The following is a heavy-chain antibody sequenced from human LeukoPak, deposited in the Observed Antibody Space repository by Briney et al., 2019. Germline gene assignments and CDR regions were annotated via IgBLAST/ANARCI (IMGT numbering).Heavy chain of an antibody. V-gene: IGHV1-8*02. CDR1: GYTLTDYY. D-gene: IGHD6-13*01. J-gene: IGHJ1*01. CDR2: MNPNSGNT. CDR3: ARNGQQLRHFQH. Sequence: ASVKVSCKASGYTLTDYYLHWVRQATGQGLEWMGWMNPNSGNTGYAQKFQGRVTMTRNTSISTAYMELSSLRSEDTAVYYCARNGQQLRHFQHWGQGTLVTVSS.